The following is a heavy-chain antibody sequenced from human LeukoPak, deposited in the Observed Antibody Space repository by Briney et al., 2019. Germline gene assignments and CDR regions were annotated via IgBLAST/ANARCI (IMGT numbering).Heavy chain of an antibody. Sequence: GGSLRLSCAASGFTFSSYAMHWVRQAPGKGLEWVSVISYDGSNKYYADSVRGRFTISRDNSKNTLYLQMNSLRAEDTAVYYCARGRYSYGRRGFDYWGQGTLVTVSS. CDR3: ARGRYSYGRRGFDY. CDR1: GFTFSSYA. J-gene: IGHJ4*02. D-gene: IGHD5-18*01. V-gene: IGHV3-30-3*01. CDR2: ISYDGSNK.